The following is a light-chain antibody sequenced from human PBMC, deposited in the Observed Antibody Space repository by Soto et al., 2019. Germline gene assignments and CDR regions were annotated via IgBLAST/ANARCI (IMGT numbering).Light chain of an antibody. CDR2: GVF. CDR3: QDFAYPEWT. V-gene: IGKV3-20*01. CDR1: QSSSNQY. J-gene: IGKJ1*01. Sequence: VLTQSPDTLSLSPGDRATLSCRASQSSSNQYLAWYQQRPGQPPRLLIYGVFIRANGIPDRFSGSGFGSDSTLTISRLEPEDFAVYYCQDFAYPEWTFGQGTKVEI.